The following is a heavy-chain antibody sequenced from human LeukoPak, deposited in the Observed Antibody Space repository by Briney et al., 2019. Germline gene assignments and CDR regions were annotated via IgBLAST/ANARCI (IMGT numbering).Heavy chain of an antibody. CDR3: ARDGSGSSPPLRY. CDR2: INPNGGST. CDR1: GYTFSSYY. D-gene: IGHD3-10*01. J-gene: IGHJ4*02. Sequence: ASVKVSCKASGYTFSSYYMHWVRQAPGQGLEWMGIINPNGGSTSHAQKFQGRVTLTRDTSTSTVHMELSSLRSEDTAVYYCARDGSGSSPPLRYWGQGTLVTVSS. V-gene: IGHV1-46*01.